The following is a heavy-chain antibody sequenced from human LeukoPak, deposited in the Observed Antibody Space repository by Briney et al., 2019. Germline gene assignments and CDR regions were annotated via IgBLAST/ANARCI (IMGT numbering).Heavy chain of an antibody. CDR1: GGSITSGSYY. V-gene: IGHV4-61*02. J-gene: IGHJ4*02. CDR3: ARGGWFGEL. Sequence: SETLSLTCTVSGGSITSGSYYWSWIRQPAGKGLEWIGRIYSSWSTNYNPSLKSRVTISVDTSKNQFSLKLSSVTAADTAVYYCARGGWFGELWGQGTLVTVSS. CDR2: IYSSWST. D-gene: IGHD3-10*01.